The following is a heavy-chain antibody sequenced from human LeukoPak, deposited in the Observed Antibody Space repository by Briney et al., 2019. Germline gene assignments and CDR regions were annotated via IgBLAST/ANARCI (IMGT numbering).Heavy chain of an antibody. CDR3: ARTSAGLAAPLDS. CDR2: ISTTGSTI. J-gene: IGHJ4*02. CDR1: GFTFSNYW. D-gene: IGHD6-19*01. V-gene: IGHV3-48*01. Sequence: PGGSLRLSCAASGFTFSNYWMHWVRQAPGKGLEWVSYISTTGSTIYYADSVKGRFTISRDNAKNSLYLQMNTLRAEDTAIYYCARTSAGLAAPLDSWGQGTLVTVSS.